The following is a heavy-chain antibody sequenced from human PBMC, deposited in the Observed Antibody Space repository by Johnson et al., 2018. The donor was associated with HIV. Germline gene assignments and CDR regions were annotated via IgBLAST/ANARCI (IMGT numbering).Heavy chain of an antibody. CDR3: AWGITRMVVVKGDAFDI. Sequence: VQLVESGGGVVQPGRSLRLSCAASGFSFSNYAMHWVRQAPGKGLEWVAVISYDGSNKYYPNSLKGRFTISRDNSKNTLFLQMNSLRAEDTAVCYCAWGITRMVVVKGDAFDIWGQGTMVTVSS. CDR1: GFSFSNYA. J-gene: IGHJ3*02. D-gene: IGHD3-22*01. CDR2: ISYDGSNK. V-gene: IGHV3-30-3*01.